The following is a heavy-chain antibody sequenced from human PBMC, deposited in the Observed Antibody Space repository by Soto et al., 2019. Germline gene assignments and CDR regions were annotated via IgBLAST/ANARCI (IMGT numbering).Heavy chain of an antibody. D-gene: IGHD6-13*01. V-gene: IGHV1-69*01. CDR1: GGTFSSYA. J-gene: IGHJ6*02. Sequence: QVQLVQSGAEVKKPGSSVKVSCKASGGTFSSYAISWVRQAPGQGLEWMGGFIPIFGTANYAQKFQGRVTITADESTSTAYMELSSLRSEDTAVYYCASMTSAAGTWGYYYGMDVWGQGTTVTVSS. CDR3: ASMTSAAGTWGYYYGMDV. CDR2: FIPIFGTA.